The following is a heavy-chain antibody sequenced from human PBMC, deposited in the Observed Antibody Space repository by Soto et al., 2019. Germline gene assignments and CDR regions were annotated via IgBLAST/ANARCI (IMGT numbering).Heavy chain of an antibody. J-gene: IGHJ5*02. D-gene: IGHD3-10*01. CDR3: ARALSSGSYYKGNWFDP. CDR1: GYTFTSYD. CDR2: MNPNSGNT. V-gene: IGHV1-8*01. Sequence: ASVKVPCKASGYTFTSYDINWVRQATGQGLEWMGWMNPNSGNTGYAQKFQGRVTMTRNTSISTAYMELSSLRSEDTAVYYCARALSSGSYYKGNWFDPWGQGTLVTVS.